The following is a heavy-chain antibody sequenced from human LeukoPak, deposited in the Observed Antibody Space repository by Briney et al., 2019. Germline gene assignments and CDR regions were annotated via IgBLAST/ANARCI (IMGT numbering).Heavy chain of an antibody. D-gene: IGHD6-13*01. CDR1: GFTLSSYW. CDR2: IKQDGSEK. Sequence: GGSLRLSCAACGFTLSSYWMSWVRQAPGKGREWVANIKQDGSEKYYVDSVKGRFTISRDNAKKSLYLKMNSLRVEDTAVYYCARVVSSSGGFDYWGQGTLVTVSS. CDR3: ARVVSSSGGFDY. V-gene: IGHV3-7*01. J-gene: IGHJ4*02.